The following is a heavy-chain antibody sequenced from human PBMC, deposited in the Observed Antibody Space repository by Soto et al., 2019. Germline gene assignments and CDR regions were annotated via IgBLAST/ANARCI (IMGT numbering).Heavy chain of an antibody. CDR3: ARGTFGGAYDFWH. Sequence: EVQLVESGGGLVQPGGSLRLSCAASGFSVSNLYMTWVRQAPGKGLEWVSVISSGDSTYYADSVKGRFTISRDNSKNTLYLEMNSLRAGDTAVYYCARGTFGGAYDFWHGGQGTLVTVSS. V-gene: IGHV3-66*01. CDR1: GFSVSNLY. J-gene: IGHJ4*02. D-gene: IGHD3-3*01. CDR2: ISSGDST.